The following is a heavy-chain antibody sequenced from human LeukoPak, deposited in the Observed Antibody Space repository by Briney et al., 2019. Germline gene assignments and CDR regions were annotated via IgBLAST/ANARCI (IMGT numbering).Heavy chain of an antibody. V-gene: IGHV3-21*01. CDR2: ISSSSSYI. D-gene: IGHD3-22*01. CDR1: GFTFSSYA. Sequence: GGSLRLSCAASGFTFSSYAMNWVRQAPGKGLEWVSSISSSSSYIYYADSVKGRFTISRDNAKNSLYLQMNSLRAEDTAVYYCARDKLVIPDYWGQGTLVTVSS. J-gene: IGHJ4*02. CDR3: ARDKLVIPDY.